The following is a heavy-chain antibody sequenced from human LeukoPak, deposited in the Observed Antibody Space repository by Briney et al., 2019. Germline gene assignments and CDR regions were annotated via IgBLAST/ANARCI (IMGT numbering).Heavy chain of an antibody. V-gene: IGHV1-8*01. Sequence: ASVKVSCKASGYTFTSHDINWVRQATGQGLEWMGWMNPNSGNTGYAQKFQGRVTMTRNTSISTAYMELSSLRSEDTAVYYCARGWSIAARRRWFDPWGQGTLVTVSS. J-gene: IGHJ5*02. CDR2: MNPNSGNT. CDR3: ARGWSIAARRRWFDP. CDR1: GYTFTSHD. D-gene: IGHD6-6*01.